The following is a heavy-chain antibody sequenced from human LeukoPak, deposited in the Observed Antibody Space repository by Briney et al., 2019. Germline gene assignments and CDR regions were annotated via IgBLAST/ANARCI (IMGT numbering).Heavy chain of an antibody. V-gene: IGHV4-39*01. J-gene: IGHJ2*01. CDR3: ARQDGYSSNWYWYFDL. CDR2: IYYSGST. CDR1: GGSISSSSYY. Sequence: SETLSLTCTVSGGSISSSSYYWGWIRQPPGKGLEWIGSIYYSGSTYYNPSLKSRVTISVDTSKNQFSLKLSSVTAADTAVYYCARQDGYSSNWYWYFDLWGRGTLVTVSS. D-gene: IGHD6-13*01.